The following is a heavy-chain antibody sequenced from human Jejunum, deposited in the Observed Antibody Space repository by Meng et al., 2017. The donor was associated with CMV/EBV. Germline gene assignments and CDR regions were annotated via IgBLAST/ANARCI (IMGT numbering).Heavy chain of an antibody. CDR1: FSFTRGVG. J-gene: IGHJ5*02. CDR3: ARTAKARTSYYDIFDP. D-gene: IGHD3-22*01. Sequence: FSFTRGVGVGWIRQPPGKALEWLAVVFWDGDKHYSPSLKSRLTIIKDTSKNQVFLTMTNMDPVDTATFYCARTAKARTSYYDIFDPWGQGTLVTVSS. CDR2: VFWDGDK. V-gene: IGHV2-5*02.